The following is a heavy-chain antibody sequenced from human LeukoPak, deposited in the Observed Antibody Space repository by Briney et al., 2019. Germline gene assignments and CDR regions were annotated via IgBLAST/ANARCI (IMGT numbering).Heavy chain of an antibody. V-gene: IGHV3-48*01. Sequence: GGSLRLSCAASGFTDSSNYMSWVRQAPGKGLEWVSYISSSSSTIYYADSVKGRFTISRDNAKNSLYLQMNSLRAEDTAVYYCAPLGGIAAAGTPDYWGQGTLVTVSS. J-gene: IGHJ4*02. D-gene: IGHD6-13*01. CDR1: GFTDSSNY. CDR2: ISSSSSTI. CDR3: APLGGIAAAGTPDY.